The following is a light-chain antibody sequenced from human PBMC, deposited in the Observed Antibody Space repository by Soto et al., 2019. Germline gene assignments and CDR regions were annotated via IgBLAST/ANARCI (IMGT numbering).Light chain of an antibody. CDR3: QQYNQWPHP. CDR1: QNIGRN. Sequence: EIVMTRSPATLSVSPGERATLSCRASQNIGRNLAWYQQIPGQAPRLLFYDASTRATGIPARFSASGSGTEFTLTITSLQSEDFAVYYCQQYNQWPHPFGGGTKVDIK. J-gene: IGKJ4*01. V-gene: IGKV3-15*01. CDR2: DAS.